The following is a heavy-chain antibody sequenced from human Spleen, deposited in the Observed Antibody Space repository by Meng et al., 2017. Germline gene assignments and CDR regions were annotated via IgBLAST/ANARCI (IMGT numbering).Heavy chain of an antibody. V-gene: IGHV4-34*01. D-gene: IGHD4-11*01. CDR3: ARGPTTMAHDFDY. CDR2: IRQSGTT. J-gene: IGHJ4*02. Sequence: QVQLQQWGAGLLKPSETLSLTCAVYGGSFNEYFWSWIRQSPGKGLEWIGEIRQSGTTNYNASLRSRATISIDTSKNHFSLKLTSVTAADTAVYYCARGPTTMAHDFDYWGQGTLVTVSS. CDR1: GGSFNEYF.